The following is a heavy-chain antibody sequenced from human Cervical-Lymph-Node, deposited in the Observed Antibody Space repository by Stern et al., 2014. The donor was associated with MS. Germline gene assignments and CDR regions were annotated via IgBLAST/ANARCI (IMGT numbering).Heavy chain of an antibody. CDR2: IYYTGGP. CDR1: GGSISSSTYY. V-gene: IGHV4-39*01. J-gene: IGHJ4*02. D-gene: IGHD3-10*01. CDR3: ARSYGSGSYYDY. Sequence: QVQLQESGPGLVKPSETLSLTCTVSGGSISSSTYYWGWIRQPPGKGLEWIGSIYYTGGPSNNPSLPVRLPISVDTSKTKSSRKLSFVTAADTAVYYCARSYGSGSYYDYWGQGTLVTVSS.